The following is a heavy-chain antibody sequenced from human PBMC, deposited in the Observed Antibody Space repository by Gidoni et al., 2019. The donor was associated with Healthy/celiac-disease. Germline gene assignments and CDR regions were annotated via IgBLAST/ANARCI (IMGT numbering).Heavy chain of an antibody. V-gene: IGHV3-21*01. CDR3: ARERAYCTNGVCRHLPYWYFDL. CDR1: GFTFSSYS. D-gene: IGHD2-8*01. J-gene: IGHJ2*01. Sequence: EVQLVESGGGLVKPGGSLRLSCAASGFTFSSYSMNWVRQAPGKGLEWVSSISSSSSYIYYADSVKGRFTISRDNAKNSLYLQMNSLRAEDTAVYYCARERAYCTNGVCRHLPYWYFDLWGRGTLVTVSS. CDR2: ISSSSSYI.